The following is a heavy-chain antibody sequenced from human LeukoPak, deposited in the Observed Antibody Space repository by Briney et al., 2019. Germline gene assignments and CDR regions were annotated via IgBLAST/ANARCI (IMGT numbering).Heavy chain of an antibody. V-gene: IGHV1-18*01. CDR1: GYTFTSYG. CDR3: ARKREKAGSYDILTGYLPQYYYYGMDV. Sequence: ASVKVSCKASGYTFTSYGISWVRQAPGQGLEWMGWISAYNGNTNYAQKLQGRVTMTTDTSTSTAYMELRSLRSDDTAVYYCARKREKAGSYDILTGYLPQYYYYGMDVWGQGTTVTVSS. CDR2: ISAYNGNT. D-gene: IGHD3-9*01. J-gene: IGHJ6*02.